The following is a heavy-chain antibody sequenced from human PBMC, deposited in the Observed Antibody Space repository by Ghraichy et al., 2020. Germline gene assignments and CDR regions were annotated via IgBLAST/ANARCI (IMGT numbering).Heavy chain of an antibody. Sequence: ASVKVSCKASGYTFTGYYMHWVRQAPGQGLEWMGWINPNSGGTNYAQKFQGRVTMTRDTSISTAYMELSRLRSDDTAVYYCARWGGKYSYGNYYYYYGMDVWGQGTTVTVSS. CDR3: ARWGGKYSYGNYYYYYGMDV. J-gene: IGHJ6*02. CDR1: GYTFTGYY. D-gene: IGHD5-18*01. V-gene: IGHV1-2*02. CDR2: INPNSGGT.